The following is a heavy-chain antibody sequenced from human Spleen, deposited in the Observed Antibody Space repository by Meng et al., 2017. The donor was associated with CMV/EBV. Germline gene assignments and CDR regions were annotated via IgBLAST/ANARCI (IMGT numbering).Heavy chain of an antibody. D-gene: IGHD1-7*01. CDR2: ISSSSSYI. J-gene: IGHJ6*02. Sequence: GGSLRLSCAASGFTFSSYSMNWVRQAPGKGLEWVSSISSSSSYIYYADSVKGRFTISRDNAKNSLYLQMNSLRDEDTAVYYCARKLELPDYYYYGMDVWGQGTTVTVSS. CDR1: GFTFSSYS. CDR3: ARKLELPDYYYYGMDV. V-gene: IGHV3-21*01.